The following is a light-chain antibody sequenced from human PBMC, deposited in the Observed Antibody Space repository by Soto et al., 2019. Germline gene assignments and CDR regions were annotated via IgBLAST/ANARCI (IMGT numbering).Light chain of an antibody. CDR1: QSVSSY. J-gene: IGKJ1*01. CDR3: QQRSNWSWT. V-gene: IGKV3-11*01. CDR2: DAS. Sequence: EIVLTQSPATLSLSPGERATLSCRASQSVSSYLAWYQQKPGQAPRLLIYDASTRATGISARFSGSGSGTDFTLTIRSLEPEDFAVYYCQQRSNWSWTFGQGTKVEIK.